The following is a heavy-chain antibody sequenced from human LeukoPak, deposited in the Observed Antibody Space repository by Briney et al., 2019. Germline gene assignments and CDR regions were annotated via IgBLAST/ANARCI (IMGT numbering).Heavy chain of an antibody. CDR1: GFTLSDYY. D-gene: IGHD5-18*01. CDR2: ISSSGSTI. CDR3: ARVLREIQLWSGRYYYYYMDV. J-gene: IGHJ6*03. V-gene: IGHV3-11*04. Sequence: GGSLRLSCAASGFTLSDYYMSWIRQAPGKGLEWVSYISSSGSTIYYADSVKGRFTISRDNAKNSLYLQMNSLRAEDTAVYYCARVLREIQLWSGRYYYYYMDVWGKGTTVTVSS.